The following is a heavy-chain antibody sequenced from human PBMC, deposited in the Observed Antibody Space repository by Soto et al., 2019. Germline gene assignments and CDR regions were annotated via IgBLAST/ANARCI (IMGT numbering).Heavy chain of an antibody. V-gene: IGHV2-5*01. Sequence: GSGPTLVNPTQTLTLTCSFYGFSLSTSGVGVGWVRQSPGKALEWLALIYWSGDEHYRPSLRSRLTITKDTSKNQVVLIMTNMDPVDTATYYCARGLATLPVFAFDVWGQGTKVTVSS. J-gene: IGHJ3*01. CDR3: ARGLATLPVFAFDV. D-gene: IGHD6-6*01. CDR1: GFSLSTSGVG. CDR2: IYWSGDE.